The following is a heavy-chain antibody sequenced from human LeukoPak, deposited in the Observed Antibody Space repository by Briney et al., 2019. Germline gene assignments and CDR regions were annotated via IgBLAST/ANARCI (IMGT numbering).Heavy chain of an antibody. D-gene: IGHD5-18*01. CDR2: IYPGDSDT. CDR1: GYSFTSYW. J-gene: IGHJ3*02. V-gene: IGHV5-51*01. CDR3: ASPVGYSYGHDAFDI. Sequence: GESLKISCKGSGYSFTSYWIGWVRQMPGKGLEWMGIIYPGDSDTRYSPSFQGQVTISADKSISTAYLQWSSLKASDTAMYYCASPVGYSYGHDAFDIWGQGTVVTVSS.